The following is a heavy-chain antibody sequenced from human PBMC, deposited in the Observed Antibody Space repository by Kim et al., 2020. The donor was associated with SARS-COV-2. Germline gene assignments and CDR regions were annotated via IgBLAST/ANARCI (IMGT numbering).Heavy chain of an antibody. V-gene: IGHV3-7*01. Sequence: GGSLRLSCIASGFSFSNYWMAWVRQAPGKGPEWVANIKYDESERYYVDSVKGRFIISRDNGKRSLYLQMGSLRAEDTALYYCARDVGGNLENWGQGTLVTVSS. J-gene: IGHJ4*02. D-gene: IGHD2-15*01. CDR1: GFSFSNYW. CDR2: IKYDESER. CDR3: ARDVGGNLEN.